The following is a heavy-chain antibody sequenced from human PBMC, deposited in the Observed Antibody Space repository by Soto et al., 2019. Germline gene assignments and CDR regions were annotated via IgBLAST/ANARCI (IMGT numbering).Heavy chain of an antibody. CDR1: GGSFSCYY. J-gene: IGHJ4*02. Sequence: PSETLSLTCAVYGGSFSCYYWSWIRQPPGKGLEWIGEINHSGSTNYNPSLKSRVTISVDTSKNQFSLKLSSVTAADTAVYYCAXGPLYVWGSHRLYYFDYWGQGTLVTVSS. D-gene: IGHD3-16*02. CDR2: INHSGST. CDR3: AXGPLYVWGSHRLYYFDY. V-gene: IGHV4-34*01.